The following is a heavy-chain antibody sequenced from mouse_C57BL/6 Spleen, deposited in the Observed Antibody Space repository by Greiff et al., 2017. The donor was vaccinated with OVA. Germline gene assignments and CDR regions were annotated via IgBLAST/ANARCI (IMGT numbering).Heavy chain of an antibody. CDR3: EWGDRNNTRGDY. CDR2: IDPTSGGT. V-gene: IGHV1-72*01. CDR1: GYTFTSYW. D-gene: IGHD2-14*01. Sequence: QVQLQQPGAELVKPGASVKLSCKASGYTFTSYWMPWVKQRPGRGLEWIGRIDPTSGGTNYNEKFKSKATLTVDKSSSTAYMQLSSLTSADSAVYDCEWGDRNNTRGDYWGQGTPLTVSA. J-gene: IGHJ2*01.